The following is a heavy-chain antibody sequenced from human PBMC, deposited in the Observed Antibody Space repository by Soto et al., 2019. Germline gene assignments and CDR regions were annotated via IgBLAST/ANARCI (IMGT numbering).Heavy chain of an antibody. CDR2: ISGSGGST. J-gene: IGHJ4*02. V-gene: IGHV3-23*01. Sequence: GGSLRLSCAASGFTFSSYAMSWVRQAPGKGLEWVSAISGSGGSTYYADSVKGRFTISRDNSKNTLYLQMNSLRAEDTAVYYCAKARETIFGVAPFYYFDYWGQGTLVTVSS. D-gene: IGHD3-3*01. CDR3: AKARETIFGVAPFYYFDY. CDR1: GFTFSSYA.